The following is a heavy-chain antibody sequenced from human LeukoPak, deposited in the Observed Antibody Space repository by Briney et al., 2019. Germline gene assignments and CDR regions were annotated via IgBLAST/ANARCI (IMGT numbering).Heavy chain of an antibody. CDR1: GFTFSTST. CDR2: IVVGSGNT. V-gene: IGHV1-58*02. J-gene: IGHJ4*02. CDR3: AVREIVGATLFDY. Sequence: SVKVSCKASGFTFSTSTMRWVRQARGQRLEWMGWIVVGSGNTNYAQKFQERVTTTRDVSTSTAYMELTSLRSEDTAVYYCAVREIVGATLFDYWGQGTLVTVSS. D-gene: IGHD1-26*01.